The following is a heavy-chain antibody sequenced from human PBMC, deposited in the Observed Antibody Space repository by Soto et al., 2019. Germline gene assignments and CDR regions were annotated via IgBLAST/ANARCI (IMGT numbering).Heavy chain of an antibody. CDR2: ISWNSGSI. CDR1: GLTFDDYA. D-gene: IGHD3-22*01. Sequence: GGSLRLSCAASGLTFDDYAMHWVRQAPGKGLEWVSGISWNSGSIGYADSVKGRFTISRDNAKNSLYLQMNSLRAEDTALYYCAKGSRSYYYDSSGYSDDAFDIWGQGTMVTVSS. V-gene: IGHV3-9*01. CDR3: AKGSRSYYYDSSGYSDDAFDI. J-gene: IGHJ3*02.